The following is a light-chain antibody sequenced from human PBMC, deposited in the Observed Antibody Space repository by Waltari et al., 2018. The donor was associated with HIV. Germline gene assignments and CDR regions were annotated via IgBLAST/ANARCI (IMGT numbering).Light chain of an antibody. CDR2: DVS. CDR1: NSDVGRYNY. Sequence: QSAPTQPRSVSGSLGQSVTISCTGTNSDVGRYNYVSWFQQHPGKAPKLMIYDVSKWPSGVPDRVSGSKSGNTASLTISGLQAEDEADYYCCSYAGSIPFVFGSGTKLTVL. V-gene: IGLV2-11*01. CDR3: CSYAGSIPFV. J-gene: IGLJ1*01.